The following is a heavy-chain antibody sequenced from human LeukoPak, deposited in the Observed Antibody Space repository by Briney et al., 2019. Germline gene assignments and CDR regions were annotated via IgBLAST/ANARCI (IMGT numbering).Heavy chain of an antibody. CDR1: GGTFSSYA. J-gene: IGHJ4*02. V-gene: IGHV1-69*05. D-gene: IGHD3-22*01. CDR2: IIPIFGTA. Sequence: SVKVSCKASGGTFSSYAISWVRQAPGQGLEWLGGIIPIFGTANYAQKFQGRVTITTDESTSTAYMELSSLRSEDTAAYYCAREYYYDSSGYTSYYFDYWGQGTLVTVSS. CDR3: AREYYYDSSGYTSYYFDY.